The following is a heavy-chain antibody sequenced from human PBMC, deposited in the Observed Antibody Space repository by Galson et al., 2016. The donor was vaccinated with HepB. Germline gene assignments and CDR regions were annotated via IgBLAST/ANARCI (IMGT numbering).Heavy chain of an antibody. CDR1: GGSISSGSYY. V-gene: IGHV4-61*02. D-gene: IGHD6-19*01. CDR3: ARRGAVKGRGFDI. CDR2: IYTSGST. J-gene: IGHJ3*02. Sequence: TLSLTCTVSGGSISSGSYYWSWIRQSAGKGLEWIGRIYTSGSTNYNPSLKSRVTISVDTSKNLFSLNLTSVTAADTAVYYWARRGAVKGRGFDIWGQGTTVTVSS.